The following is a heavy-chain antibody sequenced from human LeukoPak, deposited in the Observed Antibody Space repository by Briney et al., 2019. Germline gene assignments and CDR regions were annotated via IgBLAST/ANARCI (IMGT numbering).Heavy chain of an antibody. CDR1: GGSISSDNYS. Sequence: SETLSLTCTVSGGSISSDNYSWSWIRQPAGKGLEWIGRVYTSGSTNYNPSLKSRVTISVDTSKKQFSLKLSSVTAADTAVYYCAREKIGYYDGSGRGWFDPWGQGTLVTVSS. CDR2: VYTSGST. D-gene: IGHD3-22*01. V-gene: IGHV4-61*02. J-gene: IGHJ5*02. CDR3: AREKIGYYDGSGRGWFDP.